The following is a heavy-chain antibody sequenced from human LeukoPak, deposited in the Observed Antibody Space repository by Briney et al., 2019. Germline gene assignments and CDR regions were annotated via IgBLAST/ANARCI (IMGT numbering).Heavy chain of an antibody. CDR2: IYSGRTT. CDR3: AGGLSGSSGTNFDF. J-gene: IGHJ4*02. V-gene: IGHV3-53*01. D-gene: IGHD6-25*01. CDR1: GFIVNNNY. Sequence: PSGGSLRLSCAASGFIVNNNYMTWVRQAPGTGLEWVSIIYSGRTTYYADSVKGRFTISSDNSKNTLYLQMNSLRAEDTAVYYCAGGLSGSSGTNFDFWGQGTLVTVSS.